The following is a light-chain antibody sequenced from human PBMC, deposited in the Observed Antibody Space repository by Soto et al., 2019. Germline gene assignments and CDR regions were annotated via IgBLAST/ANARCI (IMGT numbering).Light chain of an antibody. CDR1: SSNIGAGYD. Sequence: QPVLTQPPSVYGAPGQRVTISFTGSSSNIGAGYDVHWYQQLPGTAPKLLIYGNSNRPSGVPDRFSGSKSGTSASLAITGLQAEDEADYYRQSYDSSLSAWVFGGGTQLTVL. CDR3: QSYDSSLSAWV. V-gene: IGLV1-40*01. J-gene: IGLJ3*02. CDR2: GNS.